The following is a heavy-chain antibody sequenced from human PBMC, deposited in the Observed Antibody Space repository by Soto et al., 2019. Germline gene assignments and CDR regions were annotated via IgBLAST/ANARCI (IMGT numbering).Heavy chain of an antibody. Sequence: EVQLVESGGGLVKPGGSLRLSCAASGFTFSSYSMNWVRQAPGKGLEWVSSISSSSSYIYYADSVKGRFTISRDNAKNYLSLQSNSLKAEDTAVYYCARTPGFLGYCCSTSCPYGMGVWGQWTTVTV. CDR2: ISSSSSYI. D-gene: IGHD2-2*01. CDR1: GFTFSSYS. J-gene: IGHJ6*02. CDR3: ARTPGFLGYCCSTSCPYGMGV. V-gene: IGHV3-21*01.